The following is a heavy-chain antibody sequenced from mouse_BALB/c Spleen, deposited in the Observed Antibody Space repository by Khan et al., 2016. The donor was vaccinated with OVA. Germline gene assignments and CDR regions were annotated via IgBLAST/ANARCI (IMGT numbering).Heavy chain of an antibody. V-gene: IGHV3-8*02. Sequence: EVQLQESGPSLVKPSQTLSLTCSVTGDSITSGYWSWIRKFPGNKLEYMGYMIYTGYTDYNPSLKSRISITRHTAKNQYYRQLNSVTAEDTATYYCARSTYRYAFAYWGQGTLVTVSA. J-gene: IGHJ3*01. CDR2: MIYTGYT. D-gene: IGHD2-14*01. CDR1: GDSITSGY. CDR3: ARSTYRYAFAY.